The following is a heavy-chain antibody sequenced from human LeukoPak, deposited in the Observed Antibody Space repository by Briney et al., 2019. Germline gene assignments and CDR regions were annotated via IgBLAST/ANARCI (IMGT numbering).Heavy chain of an antibody. Sequence: GGSLRLSCAASGFTFSCYVMHWVRQAPGKGLEWVAVIWNDGSNKYYADSVKGGFTISRDNSKNTLYLQMNSLRVEVTAFYYLAKPRGTWGAFDIWGQGTMVTVSS. CDR3: AKPRGTWGAFDI. V-gene: IGHV3-33*06. CDR2: IWNDGSNK. CDR1: GFTFSCYV. D-gene: IGHD1-14*01. J-gene: IGHJ3*02.